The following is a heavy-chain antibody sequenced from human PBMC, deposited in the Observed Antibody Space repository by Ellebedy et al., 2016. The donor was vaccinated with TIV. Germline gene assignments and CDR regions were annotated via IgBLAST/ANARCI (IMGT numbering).Heavy chain of an antibody. J-gene: IGHJ6*02. D-gene: IGHD3-10*01. CDR1: GYTFTIYY. V-gene: IGHV1-46*01. Sequence: AASVKVSCKASGYTFTIYYMHWVRQAPGQGLEWMGIINPSGGSTSYAQKFQGRVTMTRDTSTSTVYMELSSLRSEDAAVYYCARIVTVVRGGGYAMDVWGQGTTVTVSS. CDR2: INPSGGST. CDR3: ARIVTVVRGGGYAMDV.